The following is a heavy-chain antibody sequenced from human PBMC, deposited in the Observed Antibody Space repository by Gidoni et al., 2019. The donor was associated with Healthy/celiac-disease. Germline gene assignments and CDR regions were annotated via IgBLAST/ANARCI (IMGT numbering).Heavy chain of an antibody. CDR1: GLTFSSYA. CDR3: AKATLRELVDY. D-gene: IGHD1-26*01. Sequence: EVQLLETGGGLVVPGGSLRPSCAASGLTFSSYAMRWVRQAPGKGLEWVSANGGSGDSTYNADSVKGRITISRDNSKNTLYLQMNSLGAEDTAVYYCAKATLRELVDYWGQGTLVTVSS. J-gene: IGHJ4*01. CDR2: NGGSGDST. V-gene: IGHV3-23*01.